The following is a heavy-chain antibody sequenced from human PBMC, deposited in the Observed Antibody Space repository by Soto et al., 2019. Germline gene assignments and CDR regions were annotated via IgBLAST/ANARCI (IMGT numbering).Heavy chain of an antibody. Sequence: ASVKVSCKASGYTFTSHYMHWVRQAPGQGLEWMGIINPSGGSTSYAQKFQGRVTMTRDTSTSTVYMELSSLRSEDTAVYYCARELLTRKCCMDFWCQGIMVTVSS. CDR1: GYTFTSHY. J-gene: IGHJ6*02. V-gene: IGHV1-46*01. D-gene: IGHD2-15*01. CDR2: INPSGGST. CDR3: ARELLTRKCCMDF.